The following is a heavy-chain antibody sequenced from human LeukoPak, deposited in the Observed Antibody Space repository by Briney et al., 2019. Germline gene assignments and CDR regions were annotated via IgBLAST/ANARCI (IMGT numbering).Heavy chain of an antibody. J-gene: IGHJ4*02. CDR1: GFTFSSYS. Sequence: GGSLRLSCAASGFTFSSYSMNWVRQAPGKGLEWISYISSSSTTIYYADSVKGRFTISRDNSKNTLYLQMNSLRAEDTAVYYCAKGQLGGYWLYDYWGQGTLVTVSS. CDR2: ISSSSTTI. D-gene: IGHD3-9*01. CDR3: AKGQLGGYWLYDY. V-gene: IGHV3-48*01.